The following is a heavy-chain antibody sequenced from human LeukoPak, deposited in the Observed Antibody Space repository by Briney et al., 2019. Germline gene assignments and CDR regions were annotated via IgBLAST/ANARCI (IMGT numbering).Heavy chain of an antibody. J-gene: IGHJ4*02. CDR2: ISYDGSNK. D-gene: IGHD6-19*01. V-gene: IGHV3-30*04. CDR3: AREAVAGFFDY. CDR1: GFTFSSYA. Sequence: AGGYLRLSCAASGFTFSSYAMHWVRQAPGKGLEWVAVISYDGSNKYYADSVKGRFTISRDNSKNTLYLQMNSRRAEDTAVYYCAREAVAGFFDYWGQGTLVTVSS.